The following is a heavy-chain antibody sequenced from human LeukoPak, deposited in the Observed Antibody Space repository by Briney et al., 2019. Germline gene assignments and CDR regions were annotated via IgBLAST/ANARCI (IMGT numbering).Heavy chain of an antibody. CDR3: ARERGYYGSGSYVPDY. Sequence: GASVKVSCKASGYTFTSYGISWVRQAPGQGLEWMGWISAYNGNTNYAQKLQGRVTMTTDTSTSTAYMELRSLRSDDTAVYYCARERGYYGSGSYVPDYWGQGTLVTVSS. J-gene: IGHJ4*02. CDR1: GYTFTSYG. V-gene: IGHV1-18*01. D-gene: IGHD3-10*01. CDR2: ISAYNGNT.